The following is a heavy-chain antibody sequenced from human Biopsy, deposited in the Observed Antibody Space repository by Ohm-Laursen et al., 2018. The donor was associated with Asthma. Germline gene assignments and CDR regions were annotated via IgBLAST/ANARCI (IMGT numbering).Heavy chain of an antibody. J-gene: IGHJ4*02. CDR3: AKRRGYSGHDNDY. CDR1: GFAFDSYA. D-gene: IGHD5-12*01. Sequence: SSLRLSCTASGFAFDSYAMYWVRQSPGKGPEWVAVISYDGNHKFYEGSVKGRFTISRDNSKNTLYLQMNSLRTEDTAVYYCAKRRGYSGHDNDYWGQGTLVIVSS. V-gene: IGHV3-30*18. CDR2: ISYDGNHK.